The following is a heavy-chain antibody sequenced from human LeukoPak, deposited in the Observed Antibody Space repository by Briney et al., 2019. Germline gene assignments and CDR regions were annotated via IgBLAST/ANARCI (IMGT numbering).Heavy chain of an antibody. D-gene: IGHD2-15*01. J-gene: IGHJ4*02. V-gene: IGHV4-4*09. CDR2: IHTSGST. CDR1: GGSSSTYY. CDR3: VRPGQSTWWVYFNY. Sequence: DPSETLSLTCTVSGGSSSTYYWTWIRQPPGKGLEWIGYIHTSGSTKYNPSLKRRVTMSVDTSKNQFSLRLSSVTAADTAVYFCVRPGQSTWWVYFNYWGQGTVVTVSS.